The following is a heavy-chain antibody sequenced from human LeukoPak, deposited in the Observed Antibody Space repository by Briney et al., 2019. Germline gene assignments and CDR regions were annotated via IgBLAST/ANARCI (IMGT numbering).Heavy chain of an antibody. J-gene: IGHJ4*02. CDR1: GYTFTSYA. Sequence: ASVKVSCKASGYTFTSYAMHWVRQAPGQRLEWMGWINAGNGNTKYSQKFQGRVTITRDTSASTAYMELSSLRSEDTAVYYCARPDYCSSTSCPFDYWGQGTPVTVSS. CDR3: ARPDYCSSTSCPFDY. CDR2: INAGNGNT. V-gene: IGHV1-3*01. D-gene: IGHD2-2*01.